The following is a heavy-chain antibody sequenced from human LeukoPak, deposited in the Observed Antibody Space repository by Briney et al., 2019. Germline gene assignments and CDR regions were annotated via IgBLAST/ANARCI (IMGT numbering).Heavy chain of an antibody. D-gene: IGHD6-19*01. CDR2: IKQDGSEK. CDR1: GFTFSSYW. V-gene: IGHV3-7*01. CDR3: ARDGSAYSSGWYINNFCFDY. Sequence: GGSLRLSCAASGFTFSSYWMSWVRQAPGKGLEWVANIKQDGSEKYYVDSVKGRFTISRDNAKNSLYLQMNSLRAEDTAVYYCARDGSAYSSGWYINNFCFDYWGQGTLVTISS. J-gene: IGHJ4*02.